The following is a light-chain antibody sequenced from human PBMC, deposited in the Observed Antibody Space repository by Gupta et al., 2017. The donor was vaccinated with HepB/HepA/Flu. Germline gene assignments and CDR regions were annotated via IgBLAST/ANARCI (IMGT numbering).Light chain of an antibody. J-gene: IGLJ2*01. CDR3: SSYTSSSTLV. CDR1: SSDVGGYNY. Sequence: QSALTQPASVSGSPGQSITISCTGTSSDVGGYNYVSWYQHYPGKAPKLMIYHVSYRPSGVSNRFSGSKSGNTASLTISGLQAEDEADYYCSSYTSSSTLVFGGGIKLTGL. CDR2: HVS. V-gene: IGLV2-14*03.